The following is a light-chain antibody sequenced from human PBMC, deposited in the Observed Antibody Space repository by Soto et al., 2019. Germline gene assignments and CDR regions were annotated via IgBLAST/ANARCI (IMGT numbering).Light chain of an antibody. Sequence: EIVMTQSPTTLSVSPGERATLSCRASQTVSRKLAWYQQKPGQPPRLLIYDASTRATGIPARFSGSGSGTEFTLTISSLQSEDFAVYYCQQSINWPLTFGGGTKVDIK. CDR2: DAS. CDR1: QTVSRK. J-gene: IGKJ4*01. V-gene: IGKV3-15*01. CDR3: QQSINWPLT.